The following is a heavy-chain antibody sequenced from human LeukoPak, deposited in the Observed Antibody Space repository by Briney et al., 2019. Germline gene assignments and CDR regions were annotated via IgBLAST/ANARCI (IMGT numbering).Heavy chain of an antibody. J-gene: IGHJ5*02. Sequence: SETLSLTCTVSGGSISSNYWSWIRQPPGKGLEWIGYIYYSGSSNYSPSLKSRVTISVDTSKNQFSLRVSSVTAADTAVYYCARNARYNWFDPWGQGTLVTVSS. CDR2: IYYSGSS. V-gene: IGHV4-59*01. CDR1: GGSISSNY. CDR3: ARNARYNWFDP.